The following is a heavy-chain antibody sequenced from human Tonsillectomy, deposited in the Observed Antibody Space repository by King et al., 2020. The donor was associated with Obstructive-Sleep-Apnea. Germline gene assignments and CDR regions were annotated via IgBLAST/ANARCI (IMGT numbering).Heavy chain of an antibody. CDR3: AKDRGSSSWYEGVFDI. Sequence: QLQESGPRLVKPSETLSLTCTVSGGSISGSSYYWGWIRQPPGKGLEWIGSIYYSGSSYYNPSLKSRVTISVDTSMNQFSLNLSSVTAADTALYYCAKDRGSSSWYEGVFDIWGQGTMVTASS. CDR2: IYYSGSS. CDR1: GGSISGSSYY. V-gene: IGHV4-39*07. J-gene: IGHJ3*02. D-gene: IGHD6-13*01.